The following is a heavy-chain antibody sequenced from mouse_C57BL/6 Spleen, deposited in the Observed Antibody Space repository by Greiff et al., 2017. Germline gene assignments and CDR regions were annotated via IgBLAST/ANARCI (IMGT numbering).Heavy chain of an antibody. J-gene: IGHJ4*01. D-gene: IGHD1-1*01. CDR3: ARQYYGSSYVGYYAMDY. CDR1: GFTFSDYG. Sequence: EVKLVESGGGLVKPGGSLKLSCAASGFTFSDYGMHWVRQAPEKGLEWVAYISSGSSTIYYADTVKGRFTISRDNAKNTLFLQMTSLRSEDTAMYYCARQYYGSSYVGYYAMDYWGQGTSVTVSS. V-gene: IGHV5-17*01. CDR2: ISSGSSTI.